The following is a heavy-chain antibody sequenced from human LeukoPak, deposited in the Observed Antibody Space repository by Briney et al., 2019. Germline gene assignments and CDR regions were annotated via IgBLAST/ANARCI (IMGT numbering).Heavy chain of an antibody. J-gene: IGHJ4*02. D-gene: IGHD3-3*02. CDR2: IYHSGST. V-gene: IGHV4-4*02. CDR1: GGSISSSNW. Sequence: SETLSLACAVSGGSISSSNWWSWVRQPPGKGLEWIGEIYHSGSTNYNPSLKSRVTISRDTSENQFSLKLSSVTAADTAVYYCARGRAFFDWGQGTLVTVSS. CDR3: ARGRAFFD.